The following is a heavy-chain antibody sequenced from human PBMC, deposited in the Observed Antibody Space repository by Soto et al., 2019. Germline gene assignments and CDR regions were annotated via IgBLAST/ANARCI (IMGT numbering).Heavy chain of an antibody. Sequence: GGSLRLSCAATGFSFSISPMHWVRRAPGKXPEWVALISYDGTNKFYADSVKGRFTISRDNSKSTLYLQVDSLRPEDAAVYYCARDPKTSGGQHWAFNYFDSWGQGTLVTVSS. D-gene: IGHD7-27*01. CDR3: ARDPKTSGGQHWAFNYFDS. CDR2: ISYDGTNK. CDR1: GFSFSISP. J-gene: IGHJ4*02. V-gene: IGHV3-30-3*01.